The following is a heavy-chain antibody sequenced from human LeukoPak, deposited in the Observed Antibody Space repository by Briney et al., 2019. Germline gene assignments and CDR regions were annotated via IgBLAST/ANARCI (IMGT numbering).Heavy chain of an antibody. CDR1: GFTFSSYA. D-gene: IGHD3-10*01. V-gene: IGHV3-23*01. J-gene: IGHJ4*02. CDR3: AKATRGSGTSYNDDY. CDR2: ISGSGAGT. Sequence: GGSLRLSCAASGFTFSSYAMRWVRQAPGKGLEWVSTISGSGAGTYYADSVKGRFTISRDNPKNTLYLQMNSLRAEDTAIYYCAKATRGSGTSYNDDYWGQGTLVTVSS.